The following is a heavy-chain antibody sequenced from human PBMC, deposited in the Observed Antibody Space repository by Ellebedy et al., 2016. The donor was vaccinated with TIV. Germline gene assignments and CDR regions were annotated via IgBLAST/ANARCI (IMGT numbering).Heavy chain of an antibody. CDR1: GYTLSELS. V-gene: IGHV1-24*01. J-gene: IGHJ4*02. CDR2: FDPEDGDT. D-gene: IGHD4-17*01. CDR3: ATIRGRWIHTVTTGAFDY. Sequence: AASVKVSCKVSGYTLSELSMHWVRQVPGKGLEWMGGFDPEDGDTIYAQKFQGRVTMTEDTSTDTSYMELSTLRSEDTAVYFCATIRGRWIHTVTTGAFDYWGQGTLVTVSS.